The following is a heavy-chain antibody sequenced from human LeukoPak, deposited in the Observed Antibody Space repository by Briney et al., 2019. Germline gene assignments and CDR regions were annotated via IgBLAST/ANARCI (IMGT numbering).Heavy chain of an antibody. J-gene: IGHJ6*02. CDR2: MNPNSGNT. Sequence: GASVKVSCKASGGTFSSYAISWVRQATGQGLEWMGWMNPNSGNTGYAQKFQGRVTMTRNTSISTAYMELSSLRSEDTAVYYCARVSHWVVVPYGMDVWGQGTTVTVSS. CDR3: ARVSHWVVVPYGMDV. D-gene: IGHD2-15*01. V-gene: IGHV1-8*02. CDR1: GGTFSSYA.